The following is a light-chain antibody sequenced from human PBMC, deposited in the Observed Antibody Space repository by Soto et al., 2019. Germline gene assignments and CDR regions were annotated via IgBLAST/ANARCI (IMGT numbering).Light chain of an antibody. CDR2: AAS. CDR1: QDINNF. J-gene: IGKJ5*01. V-gene: IGKV1-16*02. CDR3: QQYKNYPIT. Sequence: DLQMTQSPSSLSASVGDRVTITCRASQDINNFLAWFQQKPGKAPKSLISAASSLQSGVPSKFSGSGSGTDFTLTISSLQPEDSATYYCQQYKNYPITFGQGTRLEIK.